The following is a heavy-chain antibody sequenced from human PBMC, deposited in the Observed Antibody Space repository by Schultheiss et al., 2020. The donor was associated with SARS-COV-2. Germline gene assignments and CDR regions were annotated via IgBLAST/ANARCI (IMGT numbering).Heavy chain of an antibody. J-gene: IGHJ3*02. CDR2: IYYSGYI. CDR3: ARHDGVPTATTDAFDI. CDR1: GDSVTSFY. Sequence: SQTLSLTCTVSGDSVTSFYWSWIRQPPGKELEWIGLIYYSGYISYNPSLKSRVTISVDTSKNQFSLKLSSVTAADTAVYYCARHDGVPTATTDAFDIWGQGTMVTVSS. V-gene: IGHV4-59*08. D-gene: IGHD2-2*01.